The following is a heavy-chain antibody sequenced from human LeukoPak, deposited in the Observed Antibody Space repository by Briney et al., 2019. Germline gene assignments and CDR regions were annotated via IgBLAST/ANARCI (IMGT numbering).Heavy chain of an antibody. CDR3: ARAPMVGVGWGAFDI. Sequence: ASVKVSCKASGYTFTSYDINWVRQATGQGLKWMGWMNPNSGNTGYAQKFQGRVTMTRNTSISTAYMELSSLRSEDTAVYYCARAPMVGVGWGAFDIWGQGTMVTVSS. CDR2: MNPNSGNT. J-gene: IGHJ3*02. D-gene: IGHD1-26*01. V-gene: IGHV1-8*01. CDR1: GYTFTSYD.